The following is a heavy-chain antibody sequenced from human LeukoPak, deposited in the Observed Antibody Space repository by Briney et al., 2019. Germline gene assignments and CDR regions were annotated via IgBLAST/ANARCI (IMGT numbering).Heavy chain of an antibody. Sequence: GASVKVSCKASGGTFSSYAISWVRQAPGQGLEWMGRIIPILGIANYAQKFQGRVTITADKSTSTAYMELSSLRSEDTAVYYCARASSTMSSPDYWGQGTLVTVSS. CDR3: ARASSTMSSPDY. D-gene: IGHD5-12*01. CDR1: GGTFSSYA. CDR2: IIPILGIA. V-gene: IGHV1-69*04. J-gene: IGHJ4*02.